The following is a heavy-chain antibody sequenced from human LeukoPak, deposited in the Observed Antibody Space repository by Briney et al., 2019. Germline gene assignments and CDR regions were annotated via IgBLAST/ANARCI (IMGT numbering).Heavy chain of an antibody. CDR3: ARDKDTMVRGVSGNDY. D-gene: IGHD3-10*01. J-gene: IGHJ4*02. V-gene: IGHV3-11*05. Sequence: GGFLRFSGAASGFPSSDSYMSWIRQVAGKGLTWASYIISSSSYTNYADSVKGRFTISRDNAKNSLYLQMNSLRAEDTAVYYCARDKDTMVRGVSGNDYWGQGTLVTVSS. CDR2: IISSSSYT. CDR1: GFPSSDSY.